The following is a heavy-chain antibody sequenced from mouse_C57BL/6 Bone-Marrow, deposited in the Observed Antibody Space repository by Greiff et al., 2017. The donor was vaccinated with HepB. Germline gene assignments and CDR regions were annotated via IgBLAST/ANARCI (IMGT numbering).Heavy chain of an antibody. Sequence: EVHLVESGGGLVQPGGSLKLSCAASGFTFSDYGMAWVRQAPRKGPEWVAFISNLAYSIYYADTVTGRFTISRENAKNTLYLEMSSLRSEDTAMYYCARQTLGWYFDVWGTGTTVTVSS. CDR2: ISNLAYSI. J-gene: IGHJ1*03. CDR3: ARQTLGWYFDV. CDR1: GFTFSDYG. V-gene: IGHV5-15*01.